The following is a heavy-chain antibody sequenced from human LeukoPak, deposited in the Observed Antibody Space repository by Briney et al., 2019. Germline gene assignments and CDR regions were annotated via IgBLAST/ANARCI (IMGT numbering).Heavy chain of an antibody. CDR2: IKSKSDGGTA. Sequence: GGSLRLSCAASGFTFSSYEMNWVRQAPGKGLEWVGRIKSKSDGGTADYAEPVKGRFTISRDDSKNTLYLQMNSLKTEDTAVYYCAYFYLDYWGQGTLVTVSS. J-gene: IGHJ4*02. CDR1: GFTFSSYE. V-gene: IGHV3-15*01. D-gene: IGHD2/OR15-2a*01. CDR3: AYFYLDY.